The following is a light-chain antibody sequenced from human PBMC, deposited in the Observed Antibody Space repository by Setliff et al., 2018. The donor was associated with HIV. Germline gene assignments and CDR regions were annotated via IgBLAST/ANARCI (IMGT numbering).Light chain of an antibody. J-gene: IGLJ2*01. Sequence: QSVLTQPPSVSGAPGQRVTISRTGSSSNIGAGYDVHWYQQLPGTAPKLLIYLKSNRPSGVPDRFSGSTSGTSASLAITGLQAEDEADYYCQSYDSSLNDVVFGGGTQLTVL. CDR2: LKS. CDR3: QSYDSSLNDVV. V-gene: IGLV1-40*01. CDR1: SSNIGAGYD.